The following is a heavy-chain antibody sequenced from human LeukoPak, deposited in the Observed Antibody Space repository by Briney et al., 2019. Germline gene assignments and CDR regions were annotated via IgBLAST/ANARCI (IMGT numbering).Heavy chain of an antibody. Sequence: ASVKVSCKASGYTFTRYDINWVREATGQGLEWMGCMNPNSGNTGYAQKFQGRVTMTRNTSISTAYMELSSLRSEDTAVYYCARGPMYYDSSGYHYYFDYWGQGTLVTVSS. CDR3: ARGPMYYDSSGYHYYFDY. V-gene: IGHV1-8*01. D-gene: IGHD3-22*01. CDR1: GYTFTRYD. CDR2: MNPNSGNT. J-gene: IGHJ4*02.